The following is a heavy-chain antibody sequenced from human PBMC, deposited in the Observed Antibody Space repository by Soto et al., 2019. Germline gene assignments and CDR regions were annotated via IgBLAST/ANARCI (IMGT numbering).Heavy chain of an antibody. CDR1: GYTLTDYG. CDR2: ISGYNGNT. Sequence: QVHLVQSGAEVKKPGASVKVSCKASGYTLTDYGISWVRQAPGQGLEWMGWISGYNGNTNYAQKFQGRVTMTTDTSTRTAYRELRSLRSDDTAIYYCARDLFYSGTSPQVGYLDYWGQGPLVTVSS. D-gene: IGHD1-26*01. V-gene: IGHV1-18*01. CDR3: ARDLFYSGTSPQVGYLDY. J-gene: IGHJ4*02.